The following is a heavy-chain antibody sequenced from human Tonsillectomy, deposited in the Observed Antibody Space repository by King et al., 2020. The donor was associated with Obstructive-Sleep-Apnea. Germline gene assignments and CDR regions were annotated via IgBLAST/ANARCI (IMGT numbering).Heavy chain of an antibody. Sequence: VQLVESGGGLVQPGGSLRLSCAGSGFTFRTYAMSWVRQAPGKGLEGVSGIRGSGGRTYYAGSVKGRFTISRDNSKNKLYLQMNSLRDEDTAVYYCAKDSMDYDTLTGPVDYWGQGTLVTVSS. V-gene: IGHV3-23*04. J-gene: IGHJ4*02. CDR2: IRGSGGRT. CDR1: GFTFRTYA. D-gene: IGHD3-9*01. CDR3: AKDSMDYDTLTGPVDY.